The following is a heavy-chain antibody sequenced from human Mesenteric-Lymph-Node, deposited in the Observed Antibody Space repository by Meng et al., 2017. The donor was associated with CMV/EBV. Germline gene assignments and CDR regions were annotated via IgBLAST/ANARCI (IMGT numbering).Heavy chain of an antibody. CDR3: ARFWSGLSRAPGWFDP. D-gene: IGHD3-3*01. J-gene: IGHJ5*02. CDR2: IYHRGTT. Sequence: GSLRLSCTVSGGSISSIRYFWGWIRQPPGKGLEWIASIYHRGTTYYNPSLKSRVTISVDTSKNQFSLKMNSVTAADTAVYYCARFWSGLSRAPGWFDPWGQGTLVTVSS. CDR1: GGSISSIRYF. V-gene: IGHV4-39*07.